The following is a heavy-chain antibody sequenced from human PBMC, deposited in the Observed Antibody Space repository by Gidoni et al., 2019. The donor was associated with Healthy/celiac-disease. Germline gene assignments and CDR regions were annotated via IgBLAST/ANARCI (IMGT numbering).Heavy chain of an antibody. V-gene: IGHV4-38-2*02. D-gene: IGHD3-22*01. Sequence: QVQLQESGPGLVKPSETLSLTCAVSGYSISSGYYWGWIRQPPGKGLEWIGSIYHSGSTYYNPSLKSRVTISVDTSKNQFSLKLSSVTAADTAVYYCAREAGDSSGYYVDWGQGTLVTVSS. CDR3: AREAGDSSGYYVD. CDR1: GYSISSGYY. J-gene: IGHJ4*02. CDR2: IYHSGST.